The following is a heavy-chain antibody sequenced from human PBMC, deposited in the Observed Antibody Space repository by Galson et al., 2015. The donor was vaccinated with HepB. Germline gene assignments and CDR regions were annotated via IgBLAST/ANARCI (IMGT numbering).Heavy chain of an antibody. J-gene: IGHJ4*02. Sequence: SLRLSCAASGFTFSSYAMSWVRQAPGKGLEWVSAISGSGGSTYYADSVKGRFTIFRDNSKNTLYLQMNSLRAEDTAVYYCAKDQDGWELRGNDYWGQGTLVTVSS. V-gene: IGHV3-23*01. CDR1: GFTFSSYA. CDR2: ISGSGGST. D-gene: IGHD1-26*01. CDR3: AKDQDGWELRGNDY.